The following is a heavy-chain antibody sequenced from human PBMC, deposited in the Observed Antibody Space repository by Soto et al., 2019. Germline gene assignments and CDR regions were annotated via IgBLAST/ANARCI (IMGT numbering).Heavy chain of an antibody. CDR1: GYTFTGYY. V-gene: IGHV1-2*04. J-gene: IGHJ4*02. D-gene: IGHD6-6*01. Sequence: ASVKVSCKASGYTFTGYYMHWVRQAPGQGLEWMGWINPNSGGTNYAQKFQGWVTMTRDTSISTAYMELSRLRSDDTAVYYCARSIAARLKLIDYWGQGTLVTVSS. CDR3: ARSIAARLKLIDY. CDR2: INPNSGGT.